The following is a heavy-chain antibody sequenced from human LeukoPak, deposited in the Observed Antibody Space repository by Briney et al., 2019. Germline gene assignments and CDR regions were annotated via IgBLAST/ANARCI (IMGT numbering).Heavy chain of an antibody. D-gene: IGHD3-22*01. V-gene: IGHV3-48*03. J-gene: IGHJ4*02. CDR2: ISSSGSTI. CDR1: GFTFSSYE. CDR3: ANGRGYLPVVVAFDY. Sequence: PGGSLRLSCAASGFTFSSYEMNWVRQAPGKGLEWVSYISSSGSTIYYADSVKGRFTISRDNSKNTLYLQMNSLRAEDTAVYYCANGRGYLPVVVAFDYWGQGTLVTVSS.